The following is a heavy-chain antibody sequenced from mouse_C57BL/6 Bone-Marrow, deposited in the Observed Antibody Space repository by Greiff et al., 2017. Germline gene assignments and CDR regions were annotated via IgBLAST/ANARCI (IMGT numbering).Heavy chain of an antibody. Sequence: DVKLQESGAELVRPGASVKLSCTASGFNIKDDYMHWVKQRPEQGLEWIGWIDPENGDTEYASKFQGKATITADTSSNTAYLQLSSLTSEDTAVYYCTTRGYGSVYFDYWGQGTTLTVSS. V-gene: IGHV14-4*01. CDR1: GFNIKDDY. CDR3: TTRGYGSVYFDY. J-gene: IGHJ2*01. D-gene: IGHD1-1*01. CDR2: IDPENGDT.